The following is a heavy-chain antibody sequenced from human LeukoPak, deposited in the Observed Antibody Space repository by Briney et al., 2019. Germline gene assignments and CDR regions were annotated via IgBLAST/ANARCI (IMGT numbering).Heavy chain of an antibody. D-gene: IGHD6-13*01. Sequence: PGGSLRLSCAASGFTFSSYGMTWVRQAPGKGLEWVSAISDSGGSTYYADSVKGRFTISRDNSKNTLFLQMNSLRAEDTAVYYCAKGVGSSWYIDYFDYWGQGTLVTVSS. CDR3: AKGVGSSWYIDYFDY. V-gene: IGHV3-23*01. CDR2: ISDSGGST. CDR1: GFTFSSYG. J-gene: IGHJ4*02.